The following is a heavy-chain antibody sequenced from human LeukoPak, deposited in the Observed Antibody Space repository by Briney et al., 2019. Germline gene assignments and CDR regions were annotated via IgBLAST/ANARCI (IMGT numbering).Heavy chain of an antibody. D-gene: IGHD6-19*01. CDR3: ARGPVAGTPYYYYCMDV. CDR1: GFTFSSYA. J-gene: IGHJ6*02. CDR2: ISSNGGST. V-gene: IGHV3-64*01. Sequence: PGGSLRLSCAASGFTFSSYAMHWVRQAPGKGLEYVSAISSNGGSTYYANSVKGRFTISRDNSKNTLYLQMGSLRAEDMAVYYCARGPVAGTPYYYYCMDVWGQGTMVTVSS.